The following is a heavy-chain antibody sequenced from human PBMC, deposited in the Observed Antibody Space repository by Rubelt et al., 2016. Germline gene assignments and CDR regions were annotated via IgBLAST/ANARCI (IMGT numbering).Heavy chain of an antibody. CDR3: ARHGGALAFDI. J-gene: IGHJ3*02. V-gene: IGHV4-38-2*02. D-gene: IGHD3-16*01. CDR2: IYYSGST. Sequence: QVQLQESGPGLVKPSETLSLTCSVSGYSVSSGYFWGWIRQPPGRGLEWIGSIYYSGSTYYNPSLKSRVTISVDTSKNQFSLKLSSVTAADTAVYYCARHGGALAFDIWGQGTMVTVSS. CDR1: GYSVSSGYF.